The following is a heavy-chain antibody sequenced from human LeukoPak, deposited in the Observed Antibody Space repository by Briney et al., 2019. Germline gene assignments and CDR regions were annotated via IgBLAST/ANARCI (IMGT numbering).Heavy chain of an antibody. V-gene: IGHV3-23*01. Sequence: HPGGSLRLSCAASGFTFSSYAMGWVRQAPGKGLEWVSAISGSGGSTYYADSVKGRFTISRDNSKNTLYLQMNSLRVEDTAVYYCAKDRAITGTTDWFDPWGQGTLVTVSS. CDR3: AKDRAITGTTDWFDP. CDR2: ISGSGGST. J-gene: IGHJ5*02. D-gene: IGHD1-7*01. CDR1: GFTFSSYA.